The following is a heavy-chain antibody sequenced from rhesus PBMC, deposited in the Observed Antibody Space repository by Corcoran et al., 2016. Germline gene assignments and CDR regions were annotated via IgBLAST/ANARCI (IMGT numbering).Heavy chain of an antibody. CDR3: ARGNGGQDY. CDR1: GASFISYW. Sequence: QVQLPESGPGLVKPSETLSLTCAVSGASFISYWWIWIRQPPGKGPERLGEINGNSANTFYTPPIQRRVTISKNPTKIQFSLKLSPVTAADTAVYYCARGNGGQDYWGQGVLVTVSS. J-gene: IGHJ4*01. D-gene: IGHD1-32*01. V-gene: IGHV4-80*01. CDR2: INGNSANT.